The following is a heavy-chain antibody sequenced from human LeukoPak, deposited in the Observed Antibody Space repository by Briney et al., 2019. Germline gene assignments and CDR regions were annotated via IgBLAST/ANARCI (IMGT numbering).Heavy chain of an antibody. CDR2: IIPIFGTA. D-gene: IGHD4/OR15-4a*01. V-gene: IGHV1-69*13. J-gene: IGHJ4*02. Sequence: ASVKVSCKASGGTFSSYAISWVRQAPGQGLEWMGGIIPIFGTANYAQKFQGRVTITSDESTSTAYMELSSLRSEDTAVYYCARDFSEYGAHQGVSMDYWGQGTLVTVSS. CDR3: ARDFSEYGAHQGVSMDY. CDR1: GGTFSSYA.